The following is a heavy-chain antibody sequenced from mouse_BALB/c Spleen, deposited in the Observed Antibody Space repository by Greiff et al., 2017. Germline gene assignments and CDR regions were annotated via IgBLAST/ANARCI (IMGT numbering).Heavy chain of an antibody. CDR1: GFSLTSYG. CDR2: IWAGGST. D-gene: IGHD1-2*01. J-gene: IGHJ4*01. CDR3: ATPITTAIMDY. Sequence: VQGVESGPGLVAPSQSLSITCTVSGFSLTSYGVHWVRQPPGKGLEWLGVIWAGGSTNYNSALMSRLSISKDNSKSQVFLKMNSLQTDDTAMYYCATPITTAIMDYWGQGTSVTVSS. V-gene: IGHV2-9*02.